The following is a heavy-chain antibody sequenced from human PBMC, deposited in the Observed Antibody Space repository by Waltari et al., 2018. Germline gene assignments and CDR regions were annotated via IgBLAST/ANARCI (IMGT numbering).Heavy chain of an antibody. CDR3: AILDIAYYSFHQMDV. CDR2: ISNGGGST. V-gene: IGHV3-23*01. Sequence: EVELLESGGGLVQPGESLRLSCAASGFVFGDYAMTWVRQAPGKGLEWVSTISNGGGSTYYADSVKGRFTISRDNSDNILYLQMNSLRPEDTAVYYCAILDIAYYSFHQMDVWGRGTTVTVSS. J-gene: IGHJ6*02. D-gene: IGHD2-15*01. CDR1: GFVFGDYA.